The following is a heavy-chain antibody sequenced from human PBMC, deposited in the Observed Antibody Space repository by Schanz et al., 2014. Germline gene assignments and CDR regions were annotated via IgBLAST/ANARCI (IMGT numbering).Heavy chain of an antibody. Sequence: EVQLLESGGTLVRPGGSLRLSCAASGFTFSSYAMSWVRQAPGKGLEWVSAISGSGGSTYYADSVKGRFTISRDNSKNTLYLQMNSLRAEDTAVYYCAKGRFGELSAFDIWGQGTMVTVSP. V-gene: IGHV3-23*01. CDR3: AKGRFGELSAFDI. CDR1: GFTFSSYA. J-gene: IGHJ3*02. CDR2: ISGSGGST. D-gene: IGHD3-10*01.